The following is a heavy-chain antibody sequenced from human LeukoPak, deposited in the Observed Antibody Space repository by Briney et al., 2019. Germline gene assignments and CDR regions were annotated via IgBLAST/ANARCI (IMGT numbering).Heavy chain of an antibody. V-gene: IGHV3-21*01. CDR2: ITSSSSYI. J-gene: IGHJ4*02. CDR1: GFTLTSYS. Sequence: GRSLSLSCAASGFTLTSYSMNCVRHAPGKGLECGSSITSSSSYIYYADSAKVRFTISRDNAKNSLYLQMNSLRAEDTALYYCARDGLVWFGELYYFDYWGQGTLVAVSS. D-gene: IGHD3-10*01. CDR3: ARDGLVWFGELYYFDY.